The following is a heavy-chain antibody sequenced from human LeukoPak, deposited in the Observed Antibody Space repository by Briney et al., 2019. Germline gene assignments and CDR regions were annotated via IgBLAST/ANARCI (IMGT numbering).Heavy chain of an antibody. CDR1: GYTFTSYD. CDR2: MNPNSGNT. V-gene: IGHV1-8*03. D-gene: IGHD6-19*01. CDR3: AREAVAGTVDY. J-gene: IGHJ4*02. Sequence: ASVKVSCKASGYTFTSYDINWVRQATGQGLEWMGWMNPNSGNTGYAQKFQGRVTITRNTSISTAYMELSSLRSENTAVYYCAREAVAGTVDYWGQGTLVTVSS.